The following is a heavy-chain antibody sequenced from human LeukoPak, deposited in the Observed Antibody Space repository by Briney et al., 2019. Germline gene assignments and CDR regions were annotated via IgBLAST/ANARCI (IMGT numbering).Heavy chain of an antibody. CDR1: GFTFSNYW. V-gene: IGHV3-7*03. Sequence: GGSLRLSCAASGFTFSNYWMTWVRQAPGKGLEWVANINRDGSERYYVDSVKGRFTISRDNSKNTLFLQMNSLRAEDTAVYYCARGGYSSSWYHFDYWGQGTLVTVSS. D-gene: IGHD6-13*01. J-gene: IGHJ4*02. CDR2: INRDGSER. CDR3: ARGGYSSSWYHFDY.